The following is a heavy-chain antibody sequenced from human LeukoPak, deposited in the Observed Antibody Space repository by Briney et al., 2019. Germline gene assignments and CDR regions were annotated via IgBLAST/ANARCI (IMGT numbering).Heavy chain of an antibody. Sequence: PGKSLRLSCEASGFTFRSYAMHWVRQAPGKGLEWMAAISFDGGSDSYADSVKGRFTISRDNSKNTLYLQMYSLRAEDTAVYYCARDGIASSRGAFDIWGQGTMVTVSS. CDR1: GFTFRSYA. J-gene: IGHJ3*02. CDR3: ARDGIASSRGAFDI. D-gene: IGHD6-13*01. CDR2: ISFDGGSD. V-gene: IGHV3-30*03.